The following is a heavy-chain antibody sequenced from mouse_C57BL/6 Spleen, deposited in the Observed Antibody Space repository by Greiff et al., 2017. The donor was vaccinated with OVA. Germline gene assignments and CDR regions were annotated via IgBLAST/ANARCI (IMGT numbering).Heavy chain of an antibody. D-gene: IGHD2-2*01. V-gene: IGHV1-80*01. CDR2: IYPGDGDT. J-gene: IGHJ1*03. CDR1: GYAFRSYW. CDR3: ARMVTTYFDG. Sequence: QVQLQQSGAELVKPGASVKISCKASGYAFRSYWMNWVKQRPGQGLEWIGQIYPGDGDTNYNGKFKGKATLTAAKSSSTAYMQLSSLTSEDSAVYFCARMVTTYFDGGGTGTTVTVSS.